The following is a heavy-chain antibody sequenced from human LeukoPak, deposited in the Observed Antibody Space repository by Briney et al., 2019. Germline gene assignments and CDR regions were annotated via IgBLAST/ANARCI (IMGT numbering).Heavy chain of an antibody. CDR3: AKKFSSSWWHYLDY. Sequence: GESLKISCKGSGYSFTNYWIGWVRQKPGKGLEWMGIIFPGDSDTRYSPSFQGQVTISADKSINTAYLQWSSLKASDTAIYYWAKKFSSSWWHYLDYGGKGPWAPFSS. CDR1: GYSFTNYW. J-gene: IGHJ4*02. V-gene: IGHV5-51*01. CDR2: IFPGDSDT. D-gene: IGHD6-13*01.